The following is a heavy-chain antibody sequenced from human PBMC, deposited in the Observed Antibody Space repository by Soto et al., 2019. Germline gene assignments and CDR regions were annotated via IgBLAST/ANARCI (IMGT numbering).Heavy chain of an antibody. CDR2: FDPEDGET. CDR3: ATRTDSSGYYSNFDY. J-gene: IGHJ4*02. CDR1: GYTLTELS. D-gene: IGHD3-22*01. V-gene: IGHV1-24*01. Sequence: ASVKVSCKVSGYTLTELSMHWVRQAPGNGLEWMGGFDPEDGETIYAQKFQGRVTMTEDTSTDTAYMELSSLRSEDTAVYYCATRTDSSGYYSNFDYWGQGTLVTVSS.